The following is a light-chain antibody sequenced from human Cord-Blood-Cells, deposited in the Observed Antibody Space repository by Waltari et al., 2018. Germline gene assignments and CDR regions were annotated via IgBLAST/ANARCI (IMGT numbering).Light chain of an antibody. CDR1: QSISSW. Sequence: IQIAHSPSPLSASVGDRVPITCRASQSISSWLAWYQQKPGKAPKLLIYDASSLESGVPSRFSGSGSGTEFTLTISSLQPDDFAAYYCQQYNSYSYTFGQGTKLEIK. CDR3: QQYNSYSYT. CDR2: DAS. V-gene: IGKV1-5*01. J-gene: IGKJ2*01.